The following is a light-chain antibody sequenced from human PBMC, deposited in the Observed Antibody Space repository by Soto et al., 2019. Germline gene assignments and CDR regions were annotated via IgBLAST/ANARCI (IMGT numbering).Light chain of an antibody. V-gene: IGKV2D-29*01. CDR1: QSXLHSDGKTY. CDR2: EVS. CDR3: MQSKQSHPT. Sequence: MPRTPLFLSVTPGQPSSISFRSTQSXLHSDGKTYFYWFLQKAGQPPQLPIYEVSNRFSGVPDRFSGSGSGTDFTLEIIRVETDDVVIYYCMQSKQSHPTFGQGTRLEIK. J-gene: IGKJ5*01.